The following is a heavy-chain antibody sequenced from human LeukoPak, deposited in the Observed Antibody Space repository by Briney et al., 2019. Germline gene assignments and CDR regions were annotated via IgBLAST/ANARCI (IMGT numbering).Heavy chain of an antibody. CDR1: GYTFTTYY. CDR3: ARGRDSSGSYYGDMAY. CDR2: INPNNGGT. D-gene: IGHD3-22*01. J-gene: IGHJ4*02. Sequence: GASVKVSCKASGYTFTTYYMHWVRQAPGQGLEWMGWINPNNGGTNYAQKFQGTVTMTRDTSISTAYMELSRLRSDDTAVYYCARGRDSSGSYYGDMAYWGQGTLVTVSS. V-gene: IGHV1-2*02.